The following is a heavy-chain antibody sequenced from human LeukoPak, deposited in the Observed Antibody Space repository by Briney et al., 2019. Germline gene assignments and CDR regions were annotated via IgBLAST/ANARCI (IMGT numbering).Heavy chain of an antibody. CDR1: GYIFTGYY. D-gene: IGHD3-22*01. J-gene: IGHJ3*02. Sequence: ASVKVSCKASGYIFTGYYMHWVRQAPEQGLEWMGWINPNSGGTNNAQKFQGRVTMTRDTSISRAYMELSRLRSDDTAVYYCARGDTSDSSNAFDMWGQGTMVTVSS. V-gene: IGHV1-2*02. CDR2: INPNSGGT. CDR3: ARGDTSDSSNAFDM.